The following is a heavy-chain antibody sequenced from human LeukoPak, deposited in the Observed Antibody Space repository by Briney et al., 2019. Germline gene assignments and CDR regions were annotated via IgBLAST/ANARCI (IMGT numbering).Heavy chain of an antibody. V-gene: IGHV3-7*01. CDR1: GFIFSSYW. CDR2: IKQDGSEK. CDR3: ARDECDGDCYDELDY. J-gene: IGHJ4*02. Sequence: PGGSLRLSCTASGFIFSSYWMSWVRQAPGKGLEWVANIKQDGSEKHYVDSVKGRFTISRDNTKNSLYLQMNSLRTEDTAVYYCARDECDGDCYDELDYWGQGTLVTVSS. D-gene: IGHD2-21*02.